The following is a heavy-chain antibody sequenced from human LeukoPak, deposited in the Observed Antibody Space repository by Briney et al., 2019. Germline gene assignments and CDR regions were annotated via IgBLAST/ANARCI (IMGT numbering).Heavy chain of an antibody. Sequence: SQTLSLTCAVYGGSFSGYYWSGIPQPPGKGLEWSGEINHSGSTNYNPSLTSRVTISEDTSKNQFSLELSYVPAADTAVYVCARGRVWLDSRLLLYYYYYYGMDVWGQGTTVTVSS. CDR1: GGSFSGYY. CDR2: INHSGST. D-gene: IGHD6-19*01. CDR3: ARGRVWLDSRLLLYYYYYYGMDV. J-gene: IGHJ6*02. V-gene: IGHV4-34*01.